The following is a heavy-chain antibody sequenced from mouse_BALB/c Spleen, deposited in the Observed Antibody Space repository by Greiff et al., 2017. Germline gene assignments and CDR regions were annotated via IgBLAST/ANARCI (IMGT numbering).Heavy chain of an antibody. CDR2: INSNGGST. D-gene: IGHD1-2*01. CDR3: ARDSLLRSYYFDY. J-gene: IGHJ4*01. V-gene: IGHV5-6-3*01. Sequence: EVNVVESGGGLVQPGGSLKLSCAASGFTFSSYGMSWVRQTPDKRLELVATINSNGGSTYYPDSVKGRFTISRDNAKNTLYLQMSSLKSEDTAMYYCARDSLLRSYYFDYWGQGTSVTVSS. CDR1: GFTFSSYG.